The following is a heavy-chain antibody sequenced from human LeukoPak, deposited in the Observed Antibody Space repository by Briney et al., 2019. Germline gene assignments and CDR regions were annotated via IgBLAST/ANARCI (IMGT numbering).Heavy chain of an antibody. J-gene: IGHJ4*02. CDR1: GGSISSNY. CDR3: ARDDVDTPPFDY. CDR2: IFYSGDI. V-gene: IGHV4-59*12. Sequence: SETLSLTCTVSGGSISSNYWSWIRQPPGKGLECIGYIFYSGDIRYNPSLKSRVTISVDTSKNQLSLRLKSVTAADTAVYYCARDDVDTPPFDYLGQGTLVTVSS. D-gene: IGHD5-18*01.